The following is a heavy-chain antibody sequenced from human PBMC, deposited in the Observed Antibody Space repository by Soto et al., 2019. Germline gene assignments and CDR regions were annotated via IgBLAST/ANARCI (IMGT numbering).Heavy chain of an antibody. Sequence: QITLKESGPTLVKPTQTLTLTCTFSGFSLTTSGMGVGWIRQPPGRALEWLALIYWDDDKRYSPSLKSRRTINKDIXXSXVXXRMTNMDPVDTDTYCCVRRGRLCGGGICYYRWFDPWGQRALVTFAS. CDR1: GFSLTTSGMG. CDR2: IYWDDDK. V-gene: IGHV2-5*02. J-gene: IGHJ5*02. D-gene: IGHD2-15*01. CDR3: VRRGRLCGGGICYYRWFDP.